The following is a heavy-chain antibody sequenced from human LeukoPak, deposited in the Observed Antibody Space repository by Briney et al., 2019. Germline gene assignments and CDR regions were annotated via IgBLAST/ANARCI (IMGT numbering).Heavy chain of an antibody. Sequence: SVNVSCKASGFTFTSSAVQWVRQARGQRLEWIGWIVVGSGNTNYAQKFQERVTITRDMSTSTAYMELSSLRSEDTAVYYCAADYEWELLLAAFDIWGQGTMVTVSS. CDR2: IVVGSGNT. V-gene: IGHV1-58*01. J-gene: IGHJ3*02. D-gene: IGHD1-26*01. CDR1: GFTFTSSA. CDR3: AADYEWELLLAAFDI.